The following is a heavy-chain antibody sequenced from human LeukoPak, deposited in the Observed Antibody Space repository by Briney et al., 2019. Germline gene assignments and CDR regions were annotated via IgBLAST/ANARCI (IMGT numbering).Heavy chain of an antibody. CDR1: GYTFTGYY. CDR2: INPNSGGT. J-gene: IGHJ3*02. V-gene: IGHV1-2*02. CDR3: ARDRGYDFWSGYAFDI. D-gene: IGHD3-3*01. Sequence: ALVKVSCKASGYTFTGYYMHWVRQAPGQGLEWMGWINPNSGGTNYAQKFQGRVTMTRDTSISTAYMELSRLRSDDTAVYYCARDRGYDFWSGYAFDIWGQGTMVTVSS.